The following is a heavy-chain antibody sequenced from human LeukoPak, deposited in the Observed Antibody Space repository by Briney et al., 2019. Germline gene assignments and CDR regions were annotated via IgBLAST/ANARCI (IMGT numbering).Heavy chain of an antibody. CDR3: ARHRVAAPNTNYFYIMDV. CDR1: GYSFTSYW. Sequence: GESLKISCKGSGYSFTSYWIGWVRQAPGQGLEWMGWIIPNSGGTNYAQKFQGRVTMTRDTSISTAYMELTRLTSDDTAVYYCARHRVAAPNTNYFYIMDVWGQGTTVTVSS. D-gene: IGHD6-13*01. J-gene: IGHJ6*02. CDR2: IIPNSGGT. V-gene: IGHV1-2*02.